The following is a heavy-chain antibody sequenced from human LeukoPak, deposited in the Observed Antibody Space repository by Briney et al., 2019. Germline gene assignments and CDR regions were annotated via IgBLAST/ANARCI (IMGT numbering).Heavy chain of an antibody. J-gene: IGHJ4*02. D-gene: IGHD1-14*01. CDR1: GFTFSDYH. CDR2: ISAGSSYT. CDR3: ARESRTTGY. Sequence: GGSLRLSCAASGFTFSDYHMTWIRQGPGKGLEWVSYISAGSSYTDYADSVKGRFTISRDNAKNSLFLQMNSLRAEDTAVYYCARESRTTGYWGQGTLVTVSS. V-gene: IGHV3-11*06.